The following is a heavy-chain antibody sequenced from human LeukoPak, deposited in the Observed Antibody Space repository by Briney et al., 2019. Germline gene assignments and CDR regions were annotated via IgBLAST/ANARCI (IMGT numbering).Heavy chain of an antibody. J-gene: IGHJ5*02. CDR1: GGSISSSSYY. CDR2: IYYSGST. CDR3: ARAGRQFGWHP. D-gene: IGHD3-10*01. V-gene: IGHV4-39*07. Sequence: PSETLSLTCTVSGGSISSSSYYWGWIRQPPGKGLEWIGSIYYSGSTYYNPSLKSRVTISVDTSKNQFSLKLSSVTAADTAVYYCARAGRQFGWHPWGQGTLVTVSS.